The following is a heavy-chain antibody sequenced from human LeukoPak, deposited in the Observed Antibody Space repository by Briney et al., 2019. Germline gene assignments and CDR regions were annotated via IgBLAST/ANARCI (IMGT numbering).Heavy chain of an antibody. Sequence: GGSLRLFCAASGFTVSSNYMSWDRQAPGKGLEWVSVIYSGGSTYYADSVKGRFTISRDNSKNTLYLQMNSLRAEDTAVYYCARGTRMTPFDYWGQGTLVTVSS. V-gene: IGHV3-53*01. J-gene: IGHJ4*02. D-gene: IGHD1-14*01. CDR3: ARGTRMTPFDY. CDR1: GFTVSSNY. CDR2: IYSGGST.